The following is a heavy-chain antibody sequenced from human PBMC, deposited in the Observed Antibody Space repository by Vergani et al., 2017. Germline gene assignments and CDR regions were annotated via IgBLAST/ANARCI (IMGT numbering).Heavy chain of an antibody. J-gene: IGHJ4*02. CDR1: GYTFTSYD. CDR3: ARGRFPSQYYYGSGSYDY. Sequence: QVQLVPSGAEVKTPGASVKVSCKASGYTFTSYDINWVRQATGQGLEWMGWMNPNSGNTGYAQKFQGRVTMTRNTSISTAYMELSSLRSEDTAVYYCARGRFPSQYYYGSGSYDYWGQGTLVTVSS. V-gene: IGHV1-8*01. CDR2: MNPNSGNT. D-gene: IGHD3-10*01.